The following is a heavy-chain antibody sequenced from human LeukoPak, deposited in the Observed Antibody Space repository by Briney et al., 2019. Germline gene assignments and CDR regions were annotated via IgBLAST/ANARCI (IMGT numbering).Heavy chain of an antibody. D-gene: IGHD6-19*01. J-gene: IGHJ4*02. CDR1: GFIFSSCA. CDR2: ISYDGSNK. Sequence: SGGSLRLSCAASGFIFSSCAMHWVRQAPGKGLEWVADISYDGSNKYYADSVKGRFTIPRDNSKNTLYLQMNSMRAEDTAVYYCARDFQGGLVRLLDYWGQGTLATVTS. CDR3: ARDFQGGLVRLLDY. V-gene: IGHV3-30-3*01.